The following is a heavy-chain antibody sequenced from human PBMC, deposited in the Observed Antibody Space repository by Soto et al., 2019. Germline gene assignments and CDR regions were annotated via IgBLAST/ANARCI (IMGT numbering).Heavy chain of an antibody. CDR3: ARHHDSSGYLDDAFDI. D-gene: IGHD3-22*01. Sequence: APVKVSCKASGYTCTSYGISWVRQAPGQGPEWMGWISAYNGNTNYAQKLQGRVTMTTDTSTSTAYMELRSLRSDDTAVYYCARHHDSSGYLDDAFDIWGQGTMVTVSS. V-gene: IGHV1-18*01. J-gene: IGHJ3*02. CDR2: ISAYNGNT. CDR1: GYTCTSYG.